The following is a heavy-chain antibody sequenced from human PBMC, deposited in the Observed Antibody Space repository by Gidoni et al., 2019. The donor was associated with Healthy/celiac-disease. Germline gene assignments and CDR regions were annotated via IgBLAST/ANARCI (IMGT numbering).Heavy chain of an antibody. J-gene: IGHJ4*02. D-gene: IGHD5-18*01. V-gene: IGHV1-69*01. CDR3: ARDRDTAMVIFDY. Sequence: QVHLLHSGAAVRNLGSSVRVSCRPPAAPFSSYAISWVRQAPGQGLEWMGGITPIVGTANYAQKFQGRVTITADESTSTAYMELSSLRSEDTAVYYCARDRDTAMVIFDYWGQGTLVTVSS. CDR1: AAPFSSYA. CDR2: ITPIVGTA.